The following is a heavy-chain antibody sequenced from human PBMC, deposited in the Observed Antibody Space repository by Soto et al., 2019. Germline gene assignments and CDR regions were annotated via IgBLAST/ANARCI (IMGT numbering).Heavy chain of an antibody. J-gene: IGHJ4*02. CDR2: IYYSGST. CDR1: GGSISSYY. Sequence: SLTLSLTWTVAGGSISSYYWRWIRQPQGKGLEWIGYIYYSGSTNYNPSLKSRVTISVDTSKNQFSLKLSSVTAADTAVYYCAREHLYYDSSGYYRHFDYWGQGTLVTVSS. CDR3: AREHLYYDSSGYYRHFDY. D-gene: IGHD3-22*01. V-gene: IGHV4-59*01.